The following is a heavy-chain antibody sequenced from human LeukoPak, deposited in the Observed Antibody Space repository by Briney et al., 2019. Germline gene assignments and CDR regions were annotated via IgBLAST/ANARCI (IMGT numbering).Heavy chain of an antibody. D-gene: IGHD3-10*01. CDR3: AKDAPTYYYGSGSYPAGDY. CDR1: GFTFSSYA. Sequence: GGSLRLSCAASGFTFSSYAMSWVRQAPGKGLEWVSAISGSGGSTYYADSVKGRFTISRDNPKNTLYLQMNSLRAEDTAVYYCAKDAPTYYYGSGSYPAGDYWGQGTLVTVSS. J-gene: IGHJ4*02. V-gene: IGHV3-23*01. CDR2: ISGSGGST.